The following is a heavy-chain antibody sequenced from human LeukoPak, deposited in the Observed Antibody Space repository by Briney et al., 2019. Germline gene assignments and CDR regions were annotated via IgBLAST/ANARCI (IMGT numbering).Heavy chain of an antibody. Sequence: GGSLRLSCVVSGFTFSSYSMSWVRQAPGKGLEWVSSISSGSSFISYADSVKGRFTISRDNAKKSLYLQMNSLRGEDTAVYYCARDTGYSSGWFDYWGQGALVTVSS. V-gene: IGHV3-21*04. CDR1: GFTFSSYS. CDR3: ARDTGYSSGWFDY. CDR2: ISSGSSFI. J-gene: IGHJ4*02. D-gene: IGHD6-19*01.